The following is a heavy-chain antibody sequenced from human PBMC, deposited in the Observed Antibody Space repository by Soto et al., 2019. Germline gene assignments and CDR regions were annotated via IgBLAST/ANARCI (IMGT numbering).Heavy chain of an antibody. V-gene: IGHV3-21*01. CDR1: GFTFSSYS. D-gene: IGHD3-10*01. J-gene: IGHJ4*02. Sequence: PGXSLRLSCAASGFTFSSYSINWVVQAPGKGLEWVSSISSSSSYIYYADSVKGRFTISRDNAKNSLYLQMNSMRAGDTAVYYCARNTMVRRPFDYWGQGTLVTVSS. CDR3: ARNTMVRRPFDY. CDR2: ISSSSSYI.